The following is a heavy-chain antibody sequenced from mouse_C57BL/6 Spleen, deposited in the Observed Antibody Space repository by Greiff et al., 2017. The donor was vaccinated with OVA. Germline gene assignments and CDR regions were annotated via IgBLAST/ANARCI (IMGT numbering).Heavy chain of an antibody. J-gene: IGHJ2*01. CDR3: ARRTGKRGDYFDY. CDR1: GYTFIDYN. D-gene: IGHD4-1*01. Sequence: EVQLQQSGPELVKPGASVKMSCKASGYTFIDYNMHWVKQSHGKSLEWIGYINPNNGGTSYNQKFKGKATLTVNKSSSTAYMELRSLTSEDSAVYYCARRTGKRGDYFDYWGQGTTLTVSS. V-gene: IGHV1-22*01. CDR2: INPNNGGT.